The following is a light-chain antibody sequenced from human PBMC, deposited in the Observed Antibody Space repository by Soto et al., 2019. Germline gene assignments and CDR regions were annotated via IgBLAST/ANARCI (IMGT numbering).Light chain of an antibody. Sequence: DIQMTQSPSTLSASVGDRVTITCRASQSISSWLAWYQQKPGKAPKLLIYDASSLESGVPSRFSGSGSATEFALTISSLQPADFATYYCQQYETYSWTFGQGTKVDIK. CDR1: QSISSW. V-gene: IGKV1-5*01. J-gene: IGKJ1*01. CDR3: QQYETYSWT. CDR2: DAS.